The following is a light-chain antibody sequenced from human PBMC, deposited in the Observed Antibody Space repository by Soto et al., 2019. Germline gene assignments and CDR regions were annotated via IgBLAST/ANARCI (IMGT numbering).Light chain of an antibody. Sequence: EKVLKHSPSTLCLTDGERATISYGASQSVSNNYLAWYQQKPGQAPRLLIYGASSRATGIPDRFSGSAYGTDFHLTICRLETEDCPVYDCQQLATSPLSFGGGTKVDIK. J-gene: IGKJ4*01. CDR3: QQLATSPLS. CDR1: QSVSNNY. V-gene: IGKV3-20*01. CDR2: GAS.